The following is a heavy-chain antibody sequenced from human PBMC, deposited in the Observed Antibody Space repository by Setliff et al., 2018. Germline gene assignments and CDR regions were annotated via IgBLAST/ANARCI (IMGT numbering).Heavy chain of an antibody. CDR2: INTNTGNP. V-gene: IGHV7-4-1*02. D-gene: IGHD3-16*02. J-gene: IGHJ6*03. Sequence: ASVKVSCKASGYSFSTYAMSWIRQAPGQGLEWMGWINTNTGNPSYAQGFTGRFVFSLDTSVSTAYLQISSLKPEDTAMYYCARSSRFATIVWKGDYYMDVWGKGTTVTVSS. CDR3: ARSSRFATIVWKGDYYMDV. CDR1: GYSFSTYA.